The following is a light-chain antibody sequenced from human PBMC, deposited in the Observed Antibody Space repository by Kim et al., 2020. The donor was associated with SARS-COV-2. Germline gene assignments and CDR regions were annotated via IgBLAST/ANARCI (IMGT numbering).Light chain of an antibody. CDR2: DNN. Sequence: KVTISCSGSSSNIGNNYVSWYQQLPGTAPKLLIYDNNKRPSGIPDRFSGSKSGTSATLDITGLQTGDEADYYCGTWDTSLTALWVFGGGTQLTVL. J-gene: IGLJ3*02. CDR3: GTWDTSLTALWV. V-gene: IGLV1-51*01. CDR1: SSNIGNNY.